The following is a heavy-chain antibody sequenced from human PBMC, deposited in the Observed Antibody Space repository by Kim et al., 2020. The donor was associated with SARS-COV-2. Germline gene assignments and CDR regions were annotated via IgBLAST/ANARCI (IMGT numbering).Heavy chain of an antibody. Sequence: SETLSLTCAVYGGSFSGYYWSWIRQPPGKGLEWIGEINHSGSTNYNPSLKSRVTISVDTSKNQFSLKLSSVTAADTAVYYCARVPPLGDIYPPPLYYYHGMDVGGQGTTVTVSS. V-gene: IGHV4-34*01. CDR1: GGSFSGYY. CDR3: ARVPPLGDIYPPPLYYYHGMDV. J-gene: IGHJ6*02. CDR2: INHSGST. D-gene: IGHD2-15*01.